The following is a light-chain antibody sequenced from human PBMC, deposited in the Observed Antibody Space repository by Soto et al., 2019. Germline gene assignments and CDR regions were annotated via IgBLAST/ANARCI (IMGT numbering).Light chain of an antibody. Sequence: QAVRTQPRSVSGAPGQSVTISCAGTNSDVGGYNFVSCYQQDPGTAPKLMIYDVNKRHSGVPDRFSGSKSGNTASMTIYGLQAENEADYYCCSYVDIYTYV. V-gene: IGLV2-11*01. CDR2: DVN. CDR3: CSYVDIYTYV. J-gene: IGLJ1*01. CDR1: NSDVGGYNF.